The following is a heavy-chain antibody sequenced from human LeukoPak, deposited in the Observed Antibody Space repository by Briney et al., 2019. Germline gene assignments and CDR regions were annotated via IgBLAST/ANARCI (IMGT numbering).Heavy chain of an antibody. CDR3: ARKDVSGYVDY. CDR1: GFTVSSKY. Sequence: PGGSLRLSCAASGFTVSSKYMSWVRQAPGKGLEWVSVIYSGDNTYYADSVKGRFTISRDNSKNTLYLQLNSLRVEDTAVYYCARKDVSGYVDYWGQGTLVTVSS. CDR2: IYSGDNT. J-gene: IGHJ4*02. D-gene: IGHD1-26*01. V-gene: IGHV3-53*01.